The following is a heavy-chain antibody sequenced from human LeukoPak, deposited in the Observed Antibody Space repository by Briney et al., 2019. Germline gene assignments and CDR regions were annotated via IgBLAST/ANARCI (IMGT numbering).Heavy chain of an antibody. Sequence: GGSLRLSCAASGFTFSSYAMSWVRQAPGKGLEWVSVISGSGDIIYYADSVKGRFTISRDNSKNTLYLQMNSLRAEDSAVYYCAKTFWSGYYYFDDWGPGTPVTVSS. CDR3: AKTFWSGYYYFDD. CDR1: GFTFSSYA. D-gene: IGHD3-3*01. V-gene: IGHV3-23*01. J-gene: IGHJ4*02. CDR2: ISGSGDII.